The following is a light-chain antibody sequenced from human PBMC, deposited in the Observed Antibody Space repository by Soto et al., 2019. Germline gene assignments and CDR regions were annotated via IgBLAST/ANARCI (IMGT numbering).Light chain of an antibody. Sequence: NFMLTQPHFVSESPGKPVTISCTRSSGSIGSNFVQWYQQRPGSAPTTVIYDDTQRRSGVPDRFSGSIDRSSNSASLIISRLNTEDEADYYCQSYTNTSVIFGGGTKLTVL. CDR2: DDT. CDR3: QSYTNTSVI. J-gene: IGLJ2*01. V-gene: IGLV6-57*04. CDR1: SGSIGSNF.